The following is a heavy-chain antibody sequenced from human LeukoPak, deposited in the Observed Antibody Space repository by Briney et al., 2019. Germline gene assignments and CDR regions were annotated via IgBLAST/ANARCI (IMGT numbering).Heavy chain of an antibody. CDR3: ARDSDCSSTSCYRDY. Sequence: ASVKVSCKASGYTFTSYGISWVRQAPGQGLEWMGWISAYNGNTNYAQKLQGRVTMTTDTSTSTAYMELRSLRSDDTAVYYCARDSDCSSTSCYRDYWGQGTLVTVSS. D-gene: IGHD2-2*01. CDR1: GYTFTSYG. CDR2: ISAYNGNT. V-gene: IGHV1-18*01. J-gene: IGHJ4*02.